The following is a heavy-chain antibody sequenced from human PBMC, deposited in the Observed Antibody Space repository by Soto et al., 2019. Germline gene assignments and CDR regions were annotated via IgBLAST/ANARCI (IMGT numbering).Heavy chain of an antibody. Sequence: EVQLVESGGGLVQPGGSLRLSCAASGFTFSSYWMHWVRQAPGMGLVWVSRINSDGSSTSYADSVKGRFTISRDNAKNTLYLQMNSLRAEDTAVYYCARDRTYYYDSSGLDAFDIWGQGTMVTVSS. CDR1: GFTFSSYW. CDR3: ARDRTYYYDSSGLDAFDI. D-gene: IGHD3-22*01. V-gene: IGHV3-74*01. CDR2: INSDGSST. J-gene: IGHJ3*02.